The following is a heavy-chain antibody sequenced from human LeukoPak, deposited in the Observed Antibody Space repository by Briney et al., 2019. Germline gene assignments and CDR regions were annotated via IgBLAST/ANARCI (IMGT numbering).Heavy chain of an antibody. V-gene: IGHV3-23*01. Sequence: GGSLRLSCAVSGITLSNYGMSWVRQAPGKGLEWVAGISDSGGSTNYADSVKGRFTISRDNPKNTLYLQMNSLRAEDTAVYFCAKRGVVIRVILVGFHKEAYYFDSRVQGALVTVSS. CDR2: ISDSGGST. CDR3: AKRGVVIRVILVGFHKEAYYFDS. CDR1: GITLSNYG. D-gene: IGHD3-22*01. J-gene: IGHJ4*02.